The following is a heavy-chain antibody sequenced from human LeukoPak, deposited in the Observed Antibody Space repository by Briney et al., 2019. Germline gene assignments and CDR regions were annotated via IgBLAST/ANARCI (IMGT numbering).Heavy chain of an antibody. CDR2: INPNSGGT. D-gene: IGHD4-17*01. Sequence: ASVQVSCKASGYTFTGYYMHWVRQAPGQGLEWMGRINPNSGGTNYAQKFQGRVTMTRDTSISTAYMELSSLRSEDTAVYYCARGVLSGDYLTPIYYYYGMDVWGQGTTVTVSS. J-gene: IGHJ6*02. CDR3: ARGVLSGDYLTPIYYYYGMDV. CDR1: GYTFTGYY. V-gene: IGHV1-2*06.